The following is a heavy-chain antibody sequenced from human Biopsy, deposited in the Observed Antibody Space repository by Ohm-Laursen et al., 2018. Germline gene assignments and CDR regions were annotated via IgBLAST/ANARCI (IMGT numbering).Heavy chain of an antibody. D-gene: IGHD3-9*01. CDR1: GFVFNNFA. CDR2: ITSSGGST. Sequence: GSLRLSCVASGFVFNNFAMSWVRQAPGKGLEWVSTITSSGGSTYFADSVKGRFTISRDNSKNRLYLQMNSLRGEDTAVYYCAKQGATILSSFDSWGQGTLVTVSS. V-gene: IGHV3-23*01. J-gene: IGHJ5*01. CDR3: AKQGATILSSFDS.